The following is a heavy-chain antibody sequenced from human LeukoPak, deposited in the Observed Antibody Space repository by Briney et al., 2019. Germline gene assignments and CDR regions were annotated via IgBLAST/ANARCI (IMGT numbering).Heavy chain of an antibody. Sequence: GGSLRLSCAASRFTFSSYAMSWVRQAPGKGLEWVSAISGSGGSTYYADSVKGRFTISRDSSKNTMYLQMNSLRVEDTAMYYCGRDVGPWGQGTLVTVSS. CDR3: GRDVGP. CDR2: ISGSGGST. CDR1: RFTFSSYA. J-gene: IGHJ5*02. V-gene: IGHV3-23*01.